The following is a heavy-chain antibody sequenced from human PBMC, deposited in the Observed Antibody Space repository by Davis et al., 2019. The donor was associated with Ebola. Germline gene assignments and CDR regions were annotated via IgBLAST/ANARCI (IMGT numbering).Heavy chain of an antibody. CDR3: ARAKMSLYCSGGSCYSGWFDP. D-gene: IGHD2-15*01. V-gene: IGHV4-4*02. CDR2: ISQSGST. CDR1: GDSISSSNW. Sequence: SETLSLTCAVSGDSISSSNWWRWVRQPPGKGLEWIGEISQSGSTNYNPSLKSRVTISVDTSKNQFSLKLSSVTAADTAVYYCARAKMSLYCSGGSCYSGWFDPWGQGTLVTVSS. J-gene: IGHJ5*02.